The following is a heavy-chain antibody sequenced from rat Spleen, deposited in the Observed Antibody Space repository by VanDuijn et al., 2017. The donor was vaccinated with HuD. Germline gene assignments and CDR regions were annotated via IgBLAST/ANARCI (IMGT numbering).Heavy chain of an antibody. D-gene: IGHD5-1*01. CDR1: GFTFSNYY. V-gene: IGHV5-27*01. Sequence: EVQLVESGGGLVQPGRSLKLSCAASGFTFSNYYMAWVRQAPTKGLEWVASISPSGGSTYYPDSVKGRFTISRDNAKSTQYLQMDSLRSEDTATYYCATGDWELKYWGQGVMVTVSS. J-gene: IGHJ2*01. CDR3: ATGDWELKY. CDR2: ISPSGGST.